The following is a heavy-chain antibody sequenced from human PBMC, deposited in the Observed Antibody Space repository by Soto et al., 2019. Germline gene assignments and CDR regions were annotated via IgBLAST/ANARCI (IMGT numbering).Heavy chain of an antibody. CDR3: ARDLLSGSYLAPLDY. Sequence: GESLKISCAASGFTFSSYGMHWVRQAPGKGLEWVAVIWYDGSNKYYADSVKGRFTISRDNSKNTLYLQMNSLRAEDTAVYYCARDLLSGSYLAPLDYWGQGTLVTVSS. V-gene: IGHV3-33*01. J-gene: IGHJ4*02. CDR1: GFTFSSYG. CDR2: IWYDGSNK. D-gene: IGHD1-26*01.